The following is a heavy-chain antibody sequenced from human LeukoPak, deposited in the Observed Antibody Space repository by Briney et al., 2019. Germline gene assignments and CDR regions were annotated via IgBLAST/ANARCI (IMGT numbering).Heavy chain of an antibody. V-gene: IGHV3-11*05. J-gene: IGHJ4*02. D-gene: IGHD3-3*01. CDR2: ISSSSSST. Sequence: GGSLRLSCAASGFTFSDYYMTWIRQAPGKGLEWVSHISSSSSSTNSADSVKGRFTISRDNAKNSLYLQMNSLRDEDTAVYYCARVPGGLEWADFDYWGQGTLVTVSS. CDR3: ARVPGGLEWADFDY. CDR1: GFTFSDYY.